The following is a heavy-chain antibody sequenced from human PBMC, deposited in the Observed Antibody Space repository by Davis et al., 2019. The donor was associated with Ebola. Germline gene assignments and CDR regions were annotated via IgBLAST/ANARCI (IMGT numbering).Heavy chain of an antibody. D-gene: IGHD6-19*01. CDR1: GGTFSSYA. CDR3: ARGYGSGWYSY. V-gene: IGHV1-18*01. J-gene: IGHJ4*02. CDR2: ISAYNGNT. Sequence: AASVKVSCKASGGTFSSYAISWVRQAPGQGLEWMGWISAYNGNTNYAQKLQGRVTMTTDTSTSTAYMELSSLRSEDTAVYYCARGYGSGWYSYWGQGTLVTVSS.